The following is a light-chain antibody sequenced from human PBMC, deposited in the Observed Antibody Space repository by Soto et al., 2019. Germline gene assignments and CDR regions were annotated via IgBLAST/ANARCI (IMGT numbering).Light chain of an antibody. CDR3: SSYTSTTTVRFV. CDR1: SSDIGDSNF. Sequence: QSVLAQPASLSGSPGQSITISCTGTSSDIGDSNFVSWYQHHPGKAPKLLIYDVSDRPSRISSRFSGYKSANTASLTISGIQAEDEALYYCSSYTSTTTVRFVFGTGTKVTVL. V-gene: IGLV2-14*01. CDR2: DVS. J-gene: IGLJ1*01.